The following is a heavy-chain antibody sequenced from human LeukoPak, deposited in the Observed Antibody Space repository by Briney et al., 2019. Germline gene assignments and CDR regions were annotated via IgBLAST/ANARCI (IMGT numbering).Heavy chain of an antibody. V-gene: IGHV1-3*01. Sequence: ASVKVSCTASGYTFTIYAMHWVRQAPGQRLEWMGWINAGNGNTKYSQKFQGRVTITRDTSASTAYMELSSLRSEDTAVYYCARDGYKNEGYFDYWGQGTLVTVSS. CDR3: ARDGYKNEGYFDY. J-gene: IGHJ4*02. CDR2: INAGNGNT. CDR1: GYTFTIYA. D-gene: IGHD5-24*01.